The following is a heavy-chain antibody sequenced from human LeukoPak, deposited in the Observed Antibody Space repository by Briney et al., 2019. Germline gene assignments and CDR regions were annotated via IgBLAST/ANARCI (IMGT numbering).Heavy chain of an antibody. V-gene: IGHV4-30-4*01. J-gene: IGHJ6*03. CDR1: GGSISSGDYY. D-gene: IGHD1-14*01. Sequence: SQTLSLTCTVSGGSISSGDYYWSWTRQPPGKGLEWIGYIYYSGNTYYNPSLKSRVTISVDTSKNQFSLKLSSVTAADTAVYYCARADHPISNYYYYYYMDVWGKGTTVTVSS. CDR2: IYYSGNT. CDR3: ARADHPISNYYYYYYMDV.